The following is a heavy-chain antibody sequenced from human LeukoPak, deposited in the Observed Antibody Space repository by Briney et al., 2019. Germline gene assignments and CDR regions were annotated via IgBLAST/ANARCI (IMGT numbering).Heavy chain of an antibody. CDR2: ISGSGGST. D-gene: IGHD3-3*01. CDR1: GFTFSSYA. J-gene: IGHJ4*02. CDR3: AKDADLGYDFWSGYFSFDY. Sequence: PGGSLRLSCAASGFTFSSYAMSWVRQAPGKGLEWVSAISGSGGSTYYADAVKGRFTISRDNSKNTLYLQMNSLRAEDTAVYYCAKDADLGYDFWSGYFSFDYWGQGTLVTVSS. V-gene: IGHV3-23*01.